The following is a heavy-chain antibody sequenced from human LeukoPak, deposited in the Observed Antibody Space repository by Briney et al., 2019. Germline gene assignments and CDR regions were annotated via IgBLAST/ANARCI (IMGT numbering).Heavy chain of an antibody. V-gene: IGHV3-30*03. Sequence: PGRSLRLSCAAPGFTFSNYGMHWVRQAPGKGLEWVTLISYDGSDKYYTDSVKGRFTVSRDSSKNTLYLQMNSLRVEDTAVYYCARDLDLGVRAFGHWGQGTLVTVSS. CDR1: GFTFSNYG. D-gene: IGHD3-3*01. CDR3: ARDLDLGVRAFGH. CDR2: ISYDGSDK. J-gene: IGHJ4*02.